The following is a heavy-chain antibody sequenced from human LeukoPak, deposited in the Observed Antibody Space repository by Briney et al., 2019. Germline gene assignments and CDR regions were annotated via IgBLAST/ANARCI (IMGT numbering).Heavy chain of an antibody. J-gene: IGHJ4*02. D-gene: IGHD3-22*01. CDR1: GFTFSSYE. CDR3: ASLMRWLDDY. V-gene: IGHV3-48*03. CDR2: ISSSGSTI. Sequence: GGSLRLSCAASGFTFSSYEMNWVRQAPGKGLEWVSYISSSGSTIYHADSVKGRFTISRDNAKNSLYLQMNSLRAEDTAVYYCASLMRWLDDYWGQGTLVTVSS.